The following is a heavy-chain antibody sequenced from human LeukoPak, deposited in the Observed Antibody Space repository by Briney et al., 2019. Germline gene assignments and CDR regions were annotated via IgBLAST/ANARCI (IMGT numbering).Heavy chain of an antibody. J-gene: IGHJ4*02. CDR3: ARVFLDYDSSGYYHNYFDY. V-gene: IGHV4-34*09. Sequence: RSSETLSLTCAVYGGSFSGYYWSWVRQPPGKGLEWIGYIYYSGSTYYNPSLKSRVTISVDTSKNQFSLKLSSVTAADTAVYYCARVFLDYDSSGYYHNYFDYWGQGTLVTVSS. CDR1: GGSFSGYY. CDR2: IYYSGST. D-gene: IGHD3-22*01.